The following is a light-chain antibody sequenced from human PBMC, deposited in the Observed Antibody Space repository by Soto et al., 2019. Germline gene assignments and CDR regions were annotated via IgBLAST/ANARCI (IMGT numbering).Light chain of an antibody. J-gene: IGKJ1*01. CDR1: QSVGNW. Sequence: DIQMTLSPSTLSASVGERVTITCRARQSVGNWLAWYQHKPGKAPKLLIYDVSSLESGLPSSFGGSRSGTEFILTTSSLQPDDVATYYCQQYDSYSWTFGQGTKVDIK. CDR2: DVS. CDR3: QQYDSYSWT. V-gene: IGKV1-5*01.